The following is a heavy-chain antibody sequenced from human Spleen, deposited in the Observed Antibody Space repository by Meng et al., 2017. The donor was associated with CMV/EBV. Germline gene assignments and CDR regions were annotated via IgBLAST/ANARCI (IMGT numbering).Heavy chain of an antibody. V-gene: IGHV4-34*01. D-gene: IGHD2-8*01. CDR2: VIHSEAT. J-gene: IGHJ4*02. CDR3: ARGVLVMVYATLDY. Sequence: CFVYGGSSSSYYWTWIRQSPAQGLEWIGEVIHSEATNCNPSLESRVSISADTSKNQFSLKLTSVTAADTAVYYCARGVLVMVYATLDYWGQGALVTVSS. CDR1: GGSSSSYY.